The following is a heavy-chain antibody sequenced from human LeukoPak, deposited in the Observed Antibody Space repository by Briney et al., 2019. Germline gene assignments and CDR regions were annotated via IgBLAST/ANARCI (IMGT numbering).Heavy chain of an antibody. CDR3: AREEYSSDWYGHDS. V-gene: IGHV4-59*04. CDR2: IYYTGTT. J-gene: IGHJ4*02. CDR1: GGSISSYY. Sequence: SETLSLTCTVSGGSISSYYWSWIRQPPGRTLEWIGSIYYTGTTFDNPSLQSRVTLSVDTSKNHFSLRLTSVTATDTAFYYCAREEYSSDWYGHDSWGQGTLVTVSS. D-gene: IGHD6-13*01.